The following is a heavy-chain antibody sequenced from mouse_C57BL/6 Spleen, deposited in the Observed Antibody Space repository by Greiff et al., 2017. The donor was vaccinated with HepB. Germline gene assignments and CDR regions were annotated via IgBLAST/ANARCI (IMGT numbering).Heavy chain of an antibody. V-gene: IGHV1-15*01. CDR1: GYTFTDYE. J-gene: IGHJ3*01. Sequence: VQLQQSGAELVRPGASVTLSCKASGYTFTDYEMHWVKQTPVHGLEWIGAIDPETGGTAYNQKFKGKAILTADKSSSTAYMELRSLTSEDSAVYYCTKGDPGGFAYWGQGTLVTVSA. CDR2: IDPETGGT. CDR3: TKGDPGGFAY.